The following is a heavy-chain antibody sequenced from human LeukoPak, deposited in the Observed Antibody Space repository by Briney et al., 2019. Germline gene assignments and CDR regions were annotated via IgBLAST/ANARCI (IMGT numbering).Heavy chain of an antibody. D-gene: IGHD3-3*01. CDR2: FDPEDDET. V-gene: IGHV1-24*01. CDR1: GYTLTELS. CDR3: ATTYYDFWSGYYYYRLGV. Sequence: ASVKVSCKVSGYTLTELSMHWVRQAPGKGLEWMGGFDPEDDETIYAQKFQGRVTMTEDTSTDTAYMELSSLRSEDTAVYYCATTYYDFWSGYYYYRLGVWGQGTTVTVSS. J-gene: IGHJ6*02.